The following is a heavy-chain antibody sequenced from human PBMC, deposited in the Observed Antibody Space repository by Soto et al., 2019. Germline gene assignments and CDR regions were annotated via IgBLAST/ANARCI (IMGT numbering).Heavy chain of an antibody. CDR1: GFTFSSYS. CDR2: ISSSSSYI. J-gene: IGHJ4*02. V-gene: IGHV3-21*01. D-gene: IGHD1-26*01. Sequence: EVQLVESGGGLVKPGGSLRLSCAASGFTFSSYSMNCVRQAPGKGLEWVSSISSSSSYIYYADSVKGRFTISRDNAKNSLYLQMNSLRAEDTAVYYCASWGYSGSYKWNYFDYWGQGTLVTVSS. CDR3: ASWGYSGSYKWNYFDY.